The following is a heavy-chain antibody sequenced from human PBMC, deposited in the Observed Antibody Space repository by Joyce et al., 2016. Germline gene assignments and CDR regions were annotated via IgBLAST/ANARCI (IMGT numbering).Heavy chain of an antibody. CDR3: AREEKKYDILTGYTDTFDT. D-gene: IGHD3-9*01. Sequence: EVQLVQSGAEVKKPGESLKISCKGFGYSFTSYWIGWVRQMPGKGLEWMGLIDPGDSETRYGPSYQGQVTIAVDKSISTAYLQWSSLKASDTAMYYCAREEKKYDILTGYTDTFDTWGQGTMVTVSS. V-gene: IGHV5-51*01. CDR2: IDPGDSET. CDR1: GYSFTSYW. J-gene: IGHJ3*02.